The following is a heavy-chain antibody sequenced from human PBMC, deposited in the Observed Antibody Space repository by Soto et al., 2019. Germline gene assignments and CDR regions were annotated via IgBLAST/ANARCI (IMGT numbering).Heavy chain of an antibody. D-gene: IGHD3-16*01. Sequence: SETLSLTCAVYSGSFSVYYWSWFRQPPGKGLEWIGELYQGLSIVYNPSLESRVTISGDSSKNHFSLKLRSLTAADTAVYYCARHGGYYFDYWGQGTLVTVS. CDR3: ARHGGYYFDY. CDR2: LYQGLSI. V-gene: IGHV4-34*01. J-gene: IGHJ4*02. CDR1: SGSFSVYY.